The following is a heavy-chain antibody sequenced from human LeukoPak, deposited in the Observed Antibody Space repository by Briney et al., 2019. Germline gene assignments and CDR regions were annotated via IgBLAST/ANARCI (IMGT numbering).Heavy chain of an antibody. CDR1: GGSISSYY. J-gene: IGHJ4*02. V-gene: IGHV4-59*01. CDR3: ATSSSSWYKEFDY. CDR2: IYYSGST. D-gene: IGHD6-13*01. Sequence: PSETLSLSCTVSGGSISSYYWSWIRQPPGKGLEWIGYIYYSGSTNYNPSLKGRVTISLDTSKNQFSLKLSSVTAADTAVYYCATSSSSWYKEFDYWGQGALVTVSS.